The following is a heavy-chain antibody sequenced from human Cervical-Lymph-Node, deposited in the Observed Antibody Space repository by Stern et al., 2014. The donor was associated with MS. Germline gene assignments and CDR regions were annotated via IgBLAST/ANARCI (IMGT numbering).Heavy chain of an antibody. CDR2: ISSSGSTI. V-gene: IGHV3-11*01. J-gene: IGHJ5*02. Sequence: VQLVESGGGLVKPGGSLRLSCAASGFTFRDYYMSWIRQAPGKGLEWVSYISSSGSTIYYADSVKGRFSISRDNAKNSLYLQMNSLRAEDTAVYYCARDLNDYVWGSYRPTFDPWGQGTLVTVSS. CDR3: ARDLNDYVWGSYRPTFDP. CDR1: GFTFRDYY. D-gene: IGHD3-16*02.